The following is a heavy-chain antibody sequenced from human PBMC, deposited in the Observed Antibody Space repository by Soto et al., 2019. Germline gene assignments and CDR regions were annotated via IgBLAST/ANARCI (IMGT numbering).Heavy chain of an antibody. CDR3: ASNYLYYYGSGNTNYYGMDV. J-gene: IGHJ6*02. CDR1: GYTFTSYG. CDR2: ISAYNGNT. Sequence: QVQLVQSGAEVKKPGASVKVSCKASGYTFTSYGINWVRQAPGQGLEWMGWISAYNGNTNYAQKLQGRVTMTTDTSTSTAYMELRSLRSDDTAVYYCASNYLYYYGSGNTNYYGMDVWGQGTTVTVSS. V-gene: IGHV1-18*01. D-gene: IGHD3-10*01.